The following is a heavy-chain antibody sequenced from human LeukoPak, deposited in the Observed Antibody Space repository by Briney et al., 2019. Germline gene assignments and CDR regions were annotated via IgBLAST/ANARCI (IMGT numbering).Heavy chain of an antibody. CDR2: IIPIFGTA. D-gene: IGHD1-26*01. CDR1: GYTFSTYP. Sequence: SVTVSCTASGYTFSTYPMNWVRQAPGQGLEWMGGIIPIFGTANYAQKFQGRVTITADESTSTAYMELSSLRSEDTAVYHCARIQVRGSLDYWGQGTLVTVSS. CDR3: ARIQVRGSLDY. V-gene: IGHV1-69*13. J-gene: IGHJ4*02.